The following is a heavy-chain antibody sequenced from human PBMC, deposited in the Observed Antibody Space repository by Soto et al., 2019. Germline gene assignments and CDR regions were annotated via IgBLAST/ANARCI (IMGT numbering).Heavy chain of an antibody. J-gene: IGHJ4*02. CDR3: AKDHLTTAVTTVGY. CDR1: GFTFSNYG. CDR2: ISYHGSDK. Sequence: QVQLVESGGGVVQPGRSLRLSCAASGFTFSNYGMHWVRQAPGKGLEWVAVISYHGSDKYYADSLKGRFTISRDNSKNTMHLKMDSLRAEDTAVYYCAKDHLTTAVTTVGYWGQGTLVTVSS. D-gene: IGHD3-9*01. V-gene: IGHV3-30*18.